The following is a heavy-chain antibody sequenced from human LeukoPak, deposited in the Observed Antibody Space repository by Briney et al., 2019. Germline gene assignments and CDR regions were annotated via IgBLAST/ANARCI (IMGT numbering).Heavy chain of an antibody. J-gene: IGHJ4*02. D-gene: IGHD6-19*01. CDR1: GASISSWY. Sequence: SETLSLTCTVAGASISSWYWSWIRQPPGKGLEWIGNIHGSGNTNYNPSLKSRVSMSLDTSKNQVSLNLTSVTAADTATYFCARETMLAGFASGLGFNYWGQGILVIVSS. CDR2: IHGSGNT. CDR3: ARETMLAGFASGLGFNY. V-gene: IGHV4-59*12.